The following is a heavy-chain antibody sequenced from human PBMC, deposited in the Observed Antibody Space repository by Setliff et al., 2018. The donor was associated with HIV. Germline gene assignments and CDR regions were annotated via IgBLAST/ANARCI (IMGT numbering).Heavy chain of an antibody. CDR1: GYTFTSHG. V-gene: IGHV1-18*01. D-gene: IGHD3-9*01. CDR3: ARDYAYDILTGYYSPPDAFDI. CDR2: ISAYNGNT. Sequence: SVKVSCKASGYTFTSHGISWVRQAPGQGLEWMGWISAYNGNTNYAQKLQGRVTMTTDTSTSTAYMELRSLRSDDTAVYYCARDYAYDILTGYYSPPDAFDIWGQGTMVTVSS. J-gene: IGHJ3*02.